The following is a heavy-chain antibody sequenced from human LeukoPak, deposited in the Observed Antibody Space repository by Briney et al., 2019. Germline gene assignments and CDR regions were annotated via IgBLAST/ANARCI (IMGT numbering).Heavy chain of an antibody. CDR2: IYYSGST. D-gene: IGHD2-15*01. Sequence: SETLSLTCTVSGGSISSSSYYWGWIRQPPGKGLEWIGSIYYSGSTYYNPSLKSRVTISVDTSKNQFSLKLSSVTAADTAVYYCASLHGYCSGGSCYPDDYWGQGTLVTVSS. CDR1: GGSISSSSYY. J-gene: IGHJ4*02. CDR3: ASLHGYCSGGSCYPDDY. V-gene: IGHV4-39*01.